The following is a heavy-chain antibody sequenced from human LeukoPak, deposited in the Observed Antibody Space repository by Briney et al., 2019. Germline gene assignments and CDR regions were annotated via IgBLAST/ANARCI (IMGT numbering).Heavy chain of an antibody. CDR2: IWYDGSNK. V-gene: IGHV3-33*01. D-gene: IGHD3-10*01. CDR3: ARGRRITMVRGVTHFDY. CDR1: GFTFSSYG. Sequence: GRSLRLSCAASGFTFSSYGMHWVRQAPGKGLEWVAVIWYDGSNKYYADSVKGRFTNSRDNSKNTLYLQMNSLRAEDTAVYYCARGRRITMVRGVTHFDYWGQGTLVTVSS. J-gene: IGHJ4*02.